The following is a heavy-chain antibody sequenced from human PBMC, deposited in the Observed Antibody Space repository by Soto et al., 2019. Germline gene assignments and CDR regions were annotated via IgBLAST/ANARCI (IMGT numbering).Heavy chain of an antibody. Sequence: GSLRLSCAASGFTFSSYWMSWVRQAPGKGLEWVANIKQDGSEKYYVDSVKGRFTISRDNSKNTLYLQMGSPRAEDMAVYYCARQGRAVSSYYFDYWGQGTLVTVSS. D-gene: IGHD3-10*01. J-gene: IGHJ4*02. V-gene: IGHV3-7*02. CDR3: ARQGRAVSSYYFDY. CDR1: GFTFSSYW. CDR2: IKQDGSEK.